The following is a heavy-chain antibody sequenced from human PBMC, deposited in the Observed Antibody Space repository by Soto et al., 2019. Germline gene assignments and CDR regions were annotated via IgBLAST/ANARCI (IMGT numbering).Heavy chain of an antibody. Sequence: PSATLSLTCAVSGYSISSGYYWGWIRQPPGKGLEWIGNIYHSGSTYYNPSLKSRVTISVDTSKNQFSLKLSSVTAADTATYYCARGTAAYYFDYWGQGTLVTVS. D-gene: IGHD2-21*02. CDR1: GYSISSGYY. J-gene: IGHJ4*02. CDR3: ARGTAAYYFDY. CDR2: IYHSGST. V-gene: IGHV4-38-2*01.